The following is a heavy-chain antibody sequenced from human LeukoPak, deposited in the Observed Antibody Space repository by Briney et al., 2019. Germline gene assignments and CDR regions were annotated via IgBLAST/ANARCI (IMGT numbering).Heavy chain of an antibody. D-gene: IGHD3-22*01. V-gene: IGHV3-74*01. J-gene: IGHJ6*02. CDR3: AKKPAYYDSSGYWSMDV. CDR1: GFTFSSYW. Sequence: PGGSLRLSCVASGFTFSSYWMHWVRQAPGKGLVWVSRINTDGSTTSYADSVEGRFTISRDNAKNTLYLQMKSLRAEDTAVYYCAKKPAYYDSSGYWSMDVWGQGTTVTVSS. CDR2: INTDGSTT.